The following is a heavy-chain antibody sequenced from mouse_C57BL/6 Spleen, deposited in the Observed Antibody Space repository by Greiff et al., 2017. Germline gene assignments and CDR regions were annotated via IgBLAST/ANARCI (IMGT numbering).Heavy chain of an antibody. CDR2: IYPGDGDT. CDR3: AREGITTVVAFDY. CDR1: GYAFSSSW. V-gene: IGHV1-82*01. Sequence: QVQLQQSGPELVKPGASVKISCKASGYAFSSSWLNWVKQRPGTGLEWIGRIYPGDGDTNYNGTFKGKATLTADKSSSTAYMQLSSLTSGDSAVYFCAREGITTVVAFDYWGQGTTLTVSS. J-gene: IGHJ2*01. D-gene: IGHD1-1*01.